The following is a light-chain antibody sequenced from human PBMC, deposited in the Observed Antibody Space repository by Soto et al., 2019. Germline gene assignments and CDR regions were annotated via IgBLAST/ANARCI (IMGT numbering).Light chain of an antibody. CDR2: TNS. Sequence: QSVLTQPPSVSGTPGQRVTISCSGGNSNIGRNPVSWYQEFPGTAPKLLISTNSRRPSWVPDRFSGSKSGTSASLAISGLRSEDEAVYYCGTSDDTVYVFGSGTKVTVL. CDR3: GTSDDTVYV. CDR1: NSNIGRNP. J-gene: IGLJ1*01. V-gene: IGLV1-44*01.